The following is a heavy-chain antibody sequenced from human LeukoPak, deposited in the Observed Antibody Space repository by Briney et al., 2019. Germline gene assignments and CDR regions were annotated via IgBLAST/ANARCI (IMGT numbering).Heavy chain of an antibody. J-gene: IGHJ4*02. D-gene: IGHD1-26*01. CDR1: GFTFNKYA. CDR2: VTDSGTST. V-gene: IGHV3-23*01. CDR3: AKARSEWERLQFDFDF. Sequence: GGSLRLSCAASGFTFNKYAMTWIRHAPGKGLEWVSSVTDSGTSTFYVDSVKGRFTISRDNSKNTLSLQMDGLRAEDTAVYYCAKARSEWERLQFDFDFWGPGTRVAVSS.